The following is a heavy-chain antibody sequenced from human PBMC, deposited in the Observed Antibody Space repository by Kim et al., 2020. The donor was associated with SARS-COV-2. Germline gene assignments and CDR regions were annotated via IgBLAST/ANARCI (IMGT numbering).Heavy chain of an antibody. CDR1: GGSISSSSYY. CDR2: IYYSGST. CDR3: VSGDGSRFDP. V-gene: IGHV4-39*01. J-gene: IGHJ5*02. D-gene: IGHD2-21*02. Sequence: SETLSITCTVSGGSISSSSYYWGWIRQPPGKGLEWIGSIYYSGSTYYNPSLKSRVTISVDTSKNQFSLKLSSVTAADTAVYYCVSGDGSRFDPWGQGTLVTVSS.